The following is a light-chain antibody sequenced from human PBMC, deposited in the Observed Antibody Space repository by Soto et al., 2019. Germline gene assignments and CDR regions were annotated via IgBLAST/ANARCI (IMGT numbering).Light chain of an antibody. CDR2: SAS. V-gene: IGKV3-15*01. CDR1: QSISDT. Sequence: EIVMTQSPATLSVSPGGRATLSCRASQSISDTLAWYQQKPGQAPRLLIYSASRGATGFPARFSGSGSGTDLTLTISSLQSEDFEVYYGQQYNNWPWTFGQGTKVDIK. CDR3: QQYNNWPWT. J-gene: IGKJ1*01.